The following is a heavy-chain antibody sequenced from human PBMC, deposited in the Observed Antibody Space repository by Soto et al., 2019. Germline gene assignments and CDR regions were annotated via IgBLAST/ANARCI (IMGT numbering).Heavy chain of an antibody. CDR3: VRDSGAKLSSS. Sequence: GASVKVSCKASGGTFSSYRINWVRQAPGQGLVWVGGIVPIYRTADYAQEFQDRVTITADESARTTYMELRSLKSQDTAVYYCVRDSGAKLSSSWGQGTLVTV. V-gene: IGHV1-69*13. CDR2: IVPIYRTA. J-gene: IGHJ4*02. CDR1: GGTFSSYR. D-gene: IGHD6-13*01.